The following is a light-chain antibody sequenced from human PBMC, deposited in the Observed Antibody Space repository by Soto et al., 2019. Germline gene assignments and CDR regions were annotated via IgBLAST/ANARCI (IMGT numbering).Light chain of an antibody. V-gene: IGKV1-33*01. CDR3: QQYDNIPLN. CDR1: HSISSY. J-gene: IGKJ3*01. CDR2: ETS. Sequence: EIQMTQALASVAASGGDRVAITCRASHSISSYFNWYQQKPGKTPNLLIYETSNFETGLPSRFSARRSGPDFTFTISPLQSADLPTYYSQQYDNIPLNFGPGPTVDN.